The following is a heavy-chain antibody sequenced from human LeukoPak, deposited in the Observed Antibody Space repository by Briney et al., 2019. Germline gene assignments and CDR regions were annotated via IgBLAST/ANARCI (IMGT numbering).Heavy chain of an antibody. J-gene: IGHJ6*02. CDR1: GYTFTSYD. V-gene: IGHV1-46*01. Sequence: ASVKLSCKASGYTFTSYDMHWVRQAPGQGLECMGIINPSGTSTSYEQKFQGRVTMTRDTSTSTVYMELSSLRSEDTAVYYCARGAWTQLLWNYYYYYGMDVWGQGTTVTVSS. CDR3: ARGAWTQLLWNYYYYYGMDV. CDR2: INPSGTST. D-gene: IGHD2-2*01.